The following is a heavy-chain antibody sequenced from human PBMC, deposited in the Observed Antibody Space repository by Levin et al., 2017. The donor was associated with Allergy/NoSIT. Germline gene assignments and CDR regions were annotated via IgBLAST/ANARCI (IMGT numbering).Heavy chain of an antibody. D-gene: IGHD6-13*01. V-gene: IGHV4-30-4*01. J-gene: IGHJ5*02. CDR3: SRGRSAAGTWFAP. CDR2: ISYRGAT. Sequence: SETLSLTCTVSGGSINSDGYYWSWLRQAPGKGLEWVGYISYRGATYYNPSLKSRVSISIDTSKNQFSLELTSLTPADTAMYFCSRGRSAAGTWFAPWGQGTLVTVSS. CDR1: GGSINSDGYY.